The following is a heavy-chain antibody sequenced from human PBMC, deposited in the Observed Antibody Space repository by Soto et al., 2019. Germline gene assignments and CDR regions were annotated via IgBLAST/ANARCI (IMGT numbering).Heavy chain of an antibody. CDR1: GFTFSSYA. Sequence: GGSLRLSCAASGFTFSSYAMSWVRQAPGKGLEWVSAISGSGGSTYYADSVKGRFTISRDNSKNTLYLQMNSLRAEDTAVYYCAKAGIVGATRHYYYGMDVWGQGTTVTVSS. V-gene: IGHV3-23*01. D-gene: IGHD1-26*01. CDR2: ISGSGGST. J-gene: IGHJ6*02. CDR3: AKAGIVGATRHYYYGMDV.